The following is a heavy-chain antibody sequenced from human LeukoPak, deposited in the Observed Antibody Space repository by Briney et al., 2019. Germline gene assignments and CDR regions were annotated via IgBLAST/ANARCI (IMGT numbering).Heavy chain of an antibody. Sequence: ASVKVSCKASGYTFTSYYMHWVRQAPGQGLEWIGIINPSEADTAYAQKFQGRVTVTMDTSTSTVYMVLSALTSEDTALYFCSLGATDYWGQGTLVTVSS. CDR1: GYTFTSYY. CDR3: SLGATDY. D-gene: IGHD1-26*01. CDR2: INPSEADT. J-gene: IGHJ4*02. V-gene: IGHV1-46*01.